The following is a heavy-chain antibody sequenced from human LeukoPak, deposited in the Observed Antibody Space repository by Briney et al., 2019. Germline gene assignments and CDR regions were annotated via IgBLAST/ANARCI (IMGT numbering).Heavy chain of an antibody. CDR3: AREGEDVWSDYYDY. CDR2: IYYSGST. J-gene: IGHJ4*02. D-gene: IGHD3-3*01. Sequence: SETLSLACTVSGGSISSYYWSWIRQPPGKGLEWIGYIYYSGSTNYNPSLKSRVTISVDTSKNQFSLKLSSVTAADTGVYCCAREGEDVWSDYYDYWGQGTLVTVSS. CDR1: GGSISSYY. V-gene: IGHV4-59*01.